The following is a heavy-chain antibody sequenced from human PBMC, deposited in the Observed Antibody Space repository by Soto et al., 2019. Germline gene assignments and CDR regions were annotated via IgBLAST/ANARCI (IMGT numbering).Heavy chain of an antibody. D-gene: IGHD3-10*01. V-gene: IGHV1-18*01. CDR2: ISAYNGNT. Sequence: ASVKVSCKASGYTFTSYGISWVRQAPGQGLEWMGWISAYNGNTNYAQKLQGRVTMTTDTSTSTAYMELRSLRSDDTAVYYCAREQNLVRGVICPVGYGMVVWGQGTTVTVSS. CDR1: GYTFTSYG. J-gene: IGHJ6*02. CDR3: AREQNLVRGVICPVGYGMVV.